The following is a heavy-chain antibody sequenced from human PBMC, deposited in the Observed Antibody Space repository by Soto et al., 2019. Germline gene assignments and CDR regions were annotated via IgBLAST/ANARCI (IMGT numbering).Heavy chain of an antibody. D-gene: IGHD6-6*01. CDR2: VYHSGST. CDR1: GGSIRNGGYS. V-gene: IGHV4-30-2*01. CDR3: TRGVSSSQKRFYYRMDV. J-gene: IGHJ6*02. Sequence: QLQLQESGSGLVKPSQTLSLTCAVSGGSIRNGGYSWSWIRQPPGKGLEWIGYVYHSGSTYYSSSLKRRVTMSGDMSKNQISLRLTSVTAADTAVYYCTRGVSSSQKRFYYRMDVWGQGTTVTVSS.